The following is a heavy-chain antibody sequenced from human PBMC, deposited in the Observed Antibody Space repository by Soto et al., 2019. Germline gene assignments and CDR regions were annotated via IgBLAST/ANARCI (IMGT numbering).Heavy chain of an antibody. V-gene: IGHV1-3*05. CDR3: ARGGESLSPLFDP. Sequence: QVQLVQSGAEEKKPGASVKVSCKASGYTFTSYAMHWVRQAPGQRLEWMGWINAGNGNTKYSQKFQGRVTITRDTSASTAYMELSSLRSVDTAVYYCARGGESLSPLFDPWGQGTLVTVSS. J-gene: IGHJ5*02. CDR2: INAGNGNT. D-gene: IGHD3-16*01. CDR1: GYTFTSYA.